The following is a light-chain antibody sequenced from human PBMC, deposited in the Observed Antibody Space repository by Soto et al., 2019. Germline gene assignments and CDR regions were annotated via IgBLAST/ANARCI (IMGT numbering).Light chain of an antibody. CDR2: GIS. J-gene: IGKJ1*01. Sequence: PGERATLSCRASQTISSNYFAWYQQKPGQAPRLLIYGISSRATGIPDRFSGSGSGTDFTLTINRLEPEDFAVYYCEQYGSSPRTFGQGTKVDIK. CDR3: EQYGSSPRT. V-gene: IGKV3-20*01. CDR1: QTISSNY.